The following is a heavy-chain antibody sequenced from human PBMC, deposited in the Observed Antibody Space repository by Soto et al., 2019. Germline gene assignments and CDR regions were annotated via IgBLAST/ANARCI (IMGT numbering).Heavy chain of an antibody. Sequence: PGGSLRLSCAASGFTFGDYWMSWVRQPPGKGLEWVARMKKDGSEKYYVDSVKGRFTVSRDNTKNSLYLQMNSLRAEDTTVYYCAKLGSGYYTGLYFDYWGPGTLVTVSS. V-gene: IGHV3-7*03. D-gene: IGHD3-3*01. CDR3: AKLGSGYYTGLYFDY. J-gene: IGHJ4*02. CDR1: GFTFGDYW. CDR2: MKKDGSEK.